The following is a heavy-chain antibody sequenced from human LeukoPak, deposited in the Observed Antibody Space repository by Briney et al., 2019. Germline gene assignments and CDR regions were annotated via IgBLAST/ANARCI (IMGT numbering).Heavy chain of an antibody. CDR3: ARAPLPSWTTNYYYYMDV. Sequence: SETLSLTCAVYGGSFSGYYWSWIRQPPGKGLEWIGEINHSGSTNYNPSLKSRVTISVDTSKNQFSLKLSSVTAADTAVYYCARAPLPSWTTNYYYYMDVWGKGTTVTISS. CDR2: INHSGST. CDR1: GGSFSGYY. V-gene: IGHV4-34*01. J-gene: IGHJ6*03. D-gene: IGHD3/OR15-3a*01.